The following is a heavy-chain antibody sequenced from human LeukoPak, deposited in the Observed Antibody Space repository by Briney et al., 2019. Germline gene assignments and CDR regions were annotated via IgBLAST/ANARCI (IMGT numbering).Heavy chain of an antibody. CDR2: IYYSGYT. V-gene: IGHV4-59*12. J-gene: IGHJ4*02. CDR1: GGSISSYY. D-gene: IGHD4-17*01. Sequence: SETLSLTCTVSGGSISSYYWSWIRQPPGKGLEYIGYIYYSGYTNYNPSLKSRVTISVDKSKNQFSLKLSSVTAADTAVYYCAREFDGDTTDYWGQGTLVTVSS. CDR3: AREFDGDTTDY.